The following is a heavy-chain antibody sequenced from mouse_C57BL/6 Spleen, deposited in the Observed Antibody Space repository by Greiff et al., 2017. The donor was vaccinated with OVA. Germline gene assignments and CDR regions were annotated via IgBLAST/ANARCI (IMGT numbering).Heavy chain of an antibody. J-gene: IGHJ1*03. V-gene: IGHV1-22*01. CDR3: ASGRNYDGGYFDV. Sequence: VHVKQSGPELVKPGASVKMSCKASGYTFTDYNMHWVKQSHGKSLEWIGYINPNNGGTSYNQKFKGKATLTVNKSSSTAYMELRSLTSEDSAVYYCASGRNYDGGYFDVWGTGTTVTVSS. CDR2: INPNNGGT. CDR1: GYTFTDYN. D-gene: IGHD2-4*01.